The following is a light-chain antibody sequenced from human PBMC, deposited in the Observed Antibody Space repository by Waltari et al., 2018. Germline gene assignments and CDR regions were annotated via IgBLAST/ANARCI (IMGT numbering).Light chain of an antibody. CDR2: EVT. V-gene: IGLV2-18*02. Sequence: QSALAQPPSVSGSPGQSVTISCTGTSSDVGLYNRVSWYQQPPGTAPKVMIYEVTNRPSGVPVGFSGAKSGNTASLTISGLQPEDEAHYFCASHSNTTAVLFGGGTKVTVL. CDR3: ASHSNTTAVL. J-gene: IGLJ2*01. CDR1: SSDVGLYNR.